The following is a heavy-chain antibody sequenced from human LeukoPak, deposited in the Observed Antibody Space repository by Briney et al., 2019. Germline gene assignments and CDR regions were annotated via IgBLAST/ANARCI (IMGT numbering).Heavy chain of an antibody. Sequence: SETLSLTCTVSGGSISGYYWSWIRQPPGKGLEWIGEINHSGNTNYNPSLKSRVTMSVDTSKNHFYPKLSSVTAADTAVYYCARQGSGTSYYYYTFPYWGQGTLVTVSS. CDR3: ARQGSGTSYYYYTFPY. J-gene: IGHJ4*02. V-gene: IGHV4-34*01. CDR2: INHSGNT. CDR1: GGSISGYY. D-gene: IGHD1-26*01.